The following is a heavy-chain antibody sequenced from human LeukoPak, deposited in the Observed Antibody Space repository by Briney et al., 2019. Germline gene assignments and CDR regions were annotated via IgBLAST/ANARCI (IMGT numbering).Heavy chain of an antibody. D-gene: IGHD2-15*01. J-gene: IGHJ6*02. CDR1: GGSISSSSYY. Sequence: SETLSLTCTVSGGSISSSSYYWGWIRQPPGKGLEWIGSIYYSGSTYYNPSLKSRVTISVDTSKNQFSLKLSSVTAADTAVYYCAREDCSGGSCYSGGIYYYGMDVWGQGTTVTVSS. CDR3: AREDCSGGSCYSGGIYYYGMDV. CDR2: IYYSGST. V-gene: IGHV4-39*07.